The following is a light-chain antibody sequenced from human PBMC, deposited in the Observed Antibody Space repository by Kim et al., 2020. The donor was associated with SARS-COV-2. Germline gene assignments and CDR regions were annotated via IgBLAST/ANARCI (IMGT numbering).Light chain of an antibody. J-gene: IGKJ2*03. CDR2: WAS. CDR3: QQYYSTPPS. V-gene: IGKV4-1*01. Sequence: RATLNCKSSQTVLYNSNNKSYLACYQQKPGQAHKLLIYWASIRESGVSDRFSGSGSETDFTLTISSLQAEDVAVYYCQQYYSTPPSFGQGTKLEI. CDR1: QTVLYNSNNKSY.